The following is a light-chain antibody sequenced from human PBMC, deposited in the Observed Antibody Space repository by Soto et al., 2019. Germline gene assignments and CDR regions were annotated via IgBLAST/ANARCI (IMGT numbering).Light chain of an antibody. CDR3: TSWTSTSTYV. J-gene: IGLJ1*01. V-gene: IGLV2-14*03. Sequence: QSALTQDASVSGSPGRSITISCTGTSSDVGGFNYVSWYQQHPGKAPKLMIYDVFTRPSGVSNRFSGSKSGNTASLTISALQVEYEDDSYCTSWTSTSTYVFGSGTKV. CDR2: DVF. CDR1: SSDVGGFNY.